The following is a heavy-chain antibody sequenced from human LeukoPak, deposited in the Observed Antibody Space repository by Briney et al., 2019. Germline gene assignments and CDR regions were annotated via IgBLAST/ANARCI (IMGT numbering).Heavy chain of an antibody. CDR1: GGSISSSSYY. V-gene: IGHV4-39*07. CDR2: IYYSGST. J-gene: IGHJ6*03. CDR3: ARGRGQDYDILTGYYYYYYMDV. D-gene: IGHD3-9*01. Sequence: PSETLSLTCTVSGGSISSSSYYWGWIRQPPGKGLEWIGSIYYSGSTYYNPSLKSRVTISVDTSKNQFSLKLSSVTAADTAVYYCARGRGQDYDILTGYYYYYYMDVWGKGTTVTISS.